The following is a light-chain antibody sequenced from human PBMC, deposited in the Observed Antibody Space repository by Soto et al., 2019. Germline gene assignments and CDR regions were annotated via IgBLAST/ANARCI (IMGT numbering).Light chain of an antibody. Sequence: ENVLTQSPGTLSLSPGERATLSCRASQSVSSSYLTWYQQKPGQAPRLLIYGASSRATDIPDRFSGSGSGTDLTLTISRLEPEDFAVYYCQQYDSPPVTFGQGTKLEIK. CDR2: GAS. CDR1: QSVSSSY. J-gene: IGKJ2*01. CDR3: QQYDSPPVT. V-gene: IGKV3-20*01.